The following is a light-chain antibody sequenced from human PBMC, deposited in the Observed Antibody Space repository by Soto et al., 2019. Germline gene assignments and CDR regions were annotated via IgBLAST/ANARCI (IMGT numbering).Light chain of an antibody. CDR2: ATS. CDR1: QDISNY. Sequence: DVQLTQSPSVVSATVGDRVTSTCRASQDISNYLAWYQHKPGKAPKFLIYATSTFQSGVPSRFSGSGSGTEFTLTISSLQPEDFATYYCQQVNSYPLTFGGGTKVDI. CDR3: QQVNSYPLT. V-gene: IGKV1-9*01. J-gene: IGKJ4*01.